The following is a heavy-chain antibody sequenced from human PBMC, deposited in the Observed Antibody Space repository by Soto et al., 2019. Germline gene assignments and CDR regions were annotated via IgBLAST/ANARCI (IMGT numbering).Heavy chain of an antibody. V-gene: IGHV4-39*01. CDR2: IYYSGST. D-gene: IGHD3-10*01. J-gene: IGHJ6*03. CDR3: ARRMVRGVIAPDNYYYYMDV. CDR1: GGSISSSSYY. Sequence: SETLSLTCTVSGGSISSSSYYWGWIRQPPGKGLEWIGSIYYSGSTYYNPSLKSRVTISVDTSKNQFSLKLSSVTAADTAVYYCARRMVRGVIAPDNYYYYMDVWGKGTTVTVSS.